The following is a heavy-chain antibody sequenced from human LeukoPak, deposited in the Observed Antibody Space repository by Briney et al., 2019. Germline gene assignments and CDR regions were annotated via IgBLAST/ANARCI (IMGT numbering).Heavy chain of an antibody. Sequence: SVKVSCKASGGTFSSYTISWVRQAPGQGLEWMGRIIPTLGIANYAQKFQGRVTITADKSTSTAYMELSSLRSEDTAVYYCARDGVVWGYYMDVWGKGTTVTVSS. CDR3: ARDGVVWGYYMDV. CDR1: GGTFSSYT. D-gene: IGHD3-16*01. J-gene: IGHJ6*03. V-gene: IGHV1-69*04. CDR2: IIPTLGIA.